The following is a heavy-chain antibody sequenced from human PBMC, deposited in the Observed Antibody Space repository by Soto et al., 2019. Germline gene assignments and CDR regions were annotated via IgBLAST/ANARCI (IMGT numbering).Heavy chain of an antibody. Sequence: VQVLESGGALVQPGGSLRLSCAASGFTFSSYAMNWVRQAPGKGLEWVSGISGSGSTTNYADSVQVRFTIASANSQNTLHLQMNPLRAADAAIYACAKDRLLGRGRGMAVWGQGTTVTVAS. CDR2: ISGSGSTT. J-gene: IGHJ6*02. CDR1: GFTFSSYA. D-gene: IGHD3-10*01. CDR3: AKDRLLGRGRGMAV. V-gene: IGHV3-23*01.